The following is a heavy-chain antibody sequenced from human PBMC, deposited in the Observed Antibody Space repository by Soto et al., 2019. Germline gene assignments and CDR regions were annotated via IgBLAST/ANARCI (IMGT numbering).Heavy chain of an antibody. V-gene: IGHV1-18*01. Sequence: ASVKGSCKASGYTFTTYGFSWLRQAPGQGLERMGWISAKNGNTNYAQKFQGRVTMTTDTSTSTAYMELRSLRSDDTAVYYCARDQGFLAGGMDVWGQGTTVTVSS. CDR1: GYTFTTYG. CDR2: ISAKNGNT. D-gene: IGHD3-3*01. J-gene: IGHJ6*02. CDR3: ARDQGFLAGGMDV.